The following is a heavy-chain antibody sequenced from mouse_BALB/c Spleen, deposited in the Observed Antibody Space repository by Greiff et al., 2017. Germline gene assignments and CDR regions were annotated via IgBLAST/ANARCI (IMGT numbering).Heavy chain of an antibody. D-gene: IGHD2-1*01. J-gene: IGHJ3*01. CDR1: GYTFTSYY. Sequence: QVQLQQSGPELVKPGASVRISCKASGYTFTSYYIHWVKQRPGQGLEWIGWIYPGNVNTKYNEKFKGKATLTADKSSSTAYMQLSSLTSEDSAVYFCARDADGNYVPAYWGQGTLVTVSA. CDR2: IYPGNVNT. CDR3: ARDADGNYVPAY. V-gene: IGHV1S56*01.